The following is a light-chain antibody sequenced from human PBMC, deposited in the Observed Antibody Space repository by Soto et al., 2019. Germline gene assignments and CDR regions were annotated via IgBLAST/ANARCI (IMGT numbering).Light chain of an antibody. CDR1: QSISSW. CDR2: AAS. J-gene: IGKJ5*01. V-gene: IGKV1-5*01. Sequence: DIQMTQSPSTLSASVGDRVTITCRASQSISSWLAWYQQKPGKAPKLLIYAASSLQSGVPSRFSGSGSGTEFTLTISSLQPDDSATYYCQQCNRYPITFGQGTRLEIK. CDR3: QQCNRYPIT.